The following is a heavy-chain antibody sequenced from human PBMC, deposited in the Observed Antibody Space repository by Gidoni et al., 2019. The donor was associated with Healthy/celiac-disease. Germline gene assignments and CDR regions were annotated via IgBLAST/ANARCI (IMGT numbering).Heavy chain of an antibody. CDR1: GFTFSSYD. J-gene: IGHJ4*02. Sequence: AAAGFTFSSYDMSWVRQAPGKGLGWVSAISGSGGSTYYADSVKGRFTISRDNSKNTLYLQMNSLRAEDTAVYYCAKEAPYYGSGSLHGAFDYWGQGTLVTVSS. D-gene: IGHD3-10*01. V-gene: IGHV3-23*01. CDR3: AKEAPYYGSGSLHGAFDY. CDR2: ISGSGGST.